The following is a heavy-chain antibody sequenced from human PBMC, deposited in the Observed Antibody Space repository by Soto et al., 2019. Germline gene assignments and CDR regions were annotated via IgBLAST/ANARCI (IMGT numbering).Heavy chain of an antibody. CDR2: INAGNGNT. V-gene: IGHV1-3*01. D-gene: IGHD2-15*01. CDR1: GYTFTSYG. CDR3: ARYRSAPSFFHY. J-gene: IGHJ4*02. Sequence: ASVKVSCKASGYTFTSYGISWVRQAPGQRLEWMGWINAGNGNTKYSQKFQGRVTITRDTSASTAYMELSSLRSEDTAVYYCARYRSAPSFFHYPGTATLLTGSS.